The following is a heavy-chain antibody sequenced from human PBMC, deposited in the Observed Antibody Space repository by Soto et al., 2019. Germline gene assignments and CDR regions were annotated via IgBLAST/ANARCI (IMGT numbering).Heavy chain of an antibody. CDR2: INPDGSAT. Sequence: VQLVESGGGLVQPGGSLRLSCAASGFTFSYYWMHWVRQAPGKGLVWVSRINPDGSATTYTDSVKGRFTISRDNARNTLYLQMNSLSAEDTAVYYCARVKSGSYDWFDPWGQGTLVTVSS. CDR1: GFTFSYYW. D-gene: IGHD1-26*01. CDR3: ARVKSGSYDWFDP. V-gene: IGHV3-74*03. J-gene: IGHJ5*02.